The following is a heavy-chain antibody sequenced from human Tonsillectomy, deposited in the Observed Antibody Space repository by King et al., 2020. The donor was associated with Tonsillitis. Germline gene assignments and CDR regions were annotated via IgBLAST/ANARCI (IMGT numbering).Heavy chain of an antibody. J-gene: IGHJ4*02. D-gene: IGHD4-17*01. Sequence: QLQESGPGLVKPSETLSLICTVSGGSISSSDYYWVWIRQPPGKGLEWIGNINYSGSTHYNPSLSSRVTISVDTSKDQFSLRLSSVTAADTAEYYCARLLLLDYDDNVSGSGNFDYWGRGTLVTVSS. CDR2: INYSGST. V-gene: IGHV4-39*01. CDR1: GGSISSSDYY. CDR3: ARLLLLDYDDNVSGSGNFDY.